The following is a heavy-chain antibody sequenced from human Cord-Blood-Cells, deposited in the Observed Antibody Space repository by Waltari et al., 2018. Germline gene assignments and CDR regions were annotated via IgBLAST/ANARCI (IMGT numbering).Heavy chain of an antibody. Sequence: QVQLVQSGAEVKKPGAPVKVSCKASGYTFTSYAMHWVRQAPGQRLEWMGWINAGNGNTKYSQKFQGRVTITRDTSASTAYMELSSLRSEDTAVYYCARSRGIAAADDAFDIWGQGTMVTVSS. CDR2: INAGNGNT. CDR3: ARSRGIAAADDAFDI. CDR1: GYTFTSYA. J-gene: IGHJ3*02. V-gene: IGHV1-3*01. D-gene: IGHD6-13*01.